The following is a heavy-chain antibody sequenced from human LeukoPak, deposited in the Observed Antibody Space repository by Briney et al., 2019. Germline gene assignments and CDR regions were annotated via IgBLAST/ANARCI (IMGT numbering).Heavy chain of an antibody. CDR3: AKDRSSSWYSAAPYYFVY. J-gene: IGHJ4*02. CDR1: GFTFSSYA. D-gene: IGHD6-13*01. Sequence: GGSLRLSCAASGFTFSSYAMSWVRQAPGKGLEWVSAISGSGGSTYYADSVKGRFTISRDNSKNTLYLQMNSLRAEDTAVYYCAKDRSSSWYSAAPYYFVYWGQGTLVTVSS. V-gene: IGHV3-23*01. CDR2: ISGSGGST.